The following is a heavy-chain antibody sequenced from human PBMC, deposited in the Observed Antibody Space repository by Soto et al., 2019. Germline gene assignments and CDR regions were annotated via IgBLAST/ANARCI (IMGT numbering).Heavy chain of an antibody. V-gene: IGHV5-51*01. CDR2: IYPGDSDT. CDR1: GYNFATYW. D-gene: IGHD6-25*01. Sequence: GESLKISCKGSGYNFATYWIIWVRQMPGKGLEWMGIIYPGDSDTRYSPSFQGQVTISADKSISTAYLQWASPKASDTAIYYCARHEVASGLYYLDHWGPGTLVTVSS. CDR3: ARHEVASGLYYLDH. J-gene: IGHJ4*02.